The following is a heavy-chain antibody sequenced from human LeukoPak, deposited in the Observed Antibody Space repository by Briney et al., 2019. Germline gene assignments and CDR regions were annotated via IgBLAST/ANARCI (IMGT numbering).Heavy chain of an antibody. CDR2: IKKDGSEK. J-gene: IGHJ4*02. Sequence: GGSLRLSCAASGFTFSIYWMSWVRQAPGKGLEWVANIKKDGSEKYYVDSVKGRFTISRDNAKNSLYLQMNSLRAEDTAVYYCARDIAYYYASGTSYWGQGTLVTVSS. D-gene: IGHD3-10*01. CDR3: ARDIAYYYASGTSY. V-gene: IGHV3-7*01. CDR1: GFTFSIYW.